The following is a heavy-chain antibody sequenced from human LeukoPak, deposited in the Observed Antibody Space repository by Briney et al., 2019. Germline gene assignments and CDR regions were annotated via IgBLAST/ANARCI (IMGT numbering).Heavy chain of an antibody. V-gene: IGHV5-51*01. J-gene: IGHJ4*02. CDR2: IYPGDSDT. CDR3: ARGPYYYDSSAYHYDY. D-gene: IGHD3-22*01. Sequence: GESLKIPCKGSGYNFASYWIAWVRRMPGKGLEWMGIIYPGDSDTRYSPSFQGQVIISADKSISTAYLQWSSLKASDTAMYYCARGPYYYDSSAYHYDYWGQGTLVTVSS. CDR1: GYNFASYW.